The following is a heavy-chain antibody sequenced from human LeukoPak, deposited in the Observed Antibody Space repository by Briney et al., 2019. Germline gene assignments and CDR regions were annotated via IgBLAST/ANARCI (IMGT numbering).Heavy chain of an antibody. CDR1: GFTFSSYA. D-gene: IGHD4-17*01. CDR3: ARDYADYGGLGY. Sequence: PGGSLRLSCAASGFTFSSYAMHWVRQAPGKGLEWVAVISYDGSNKYYADSVKGRFTISRDNSKNTLYLQMNSLRAEDTAVYYCARDYADYGGLGYWGQGTLVTVSS. J-gene: IGHJ4*02. V-gene: IGHV3-30*14. CDR2: ISYDGSNK.